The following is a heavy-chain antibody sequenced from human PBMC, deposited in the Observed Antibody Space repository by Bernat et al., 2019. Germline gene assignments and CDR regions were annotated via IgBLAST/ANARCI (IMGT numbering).Heavy chain of an antibody. CDR1: GFTFSSYA. D-gene: IGHD5-18*01. CDR3: AKDRGYSYGYDWFDP. J-gene: IGHJ5*02. Sequence: EVQLLESGGGLVQPGGSLRLSCAASGFTFSSYAMSWVRQAPGKGLERVSVISGSGGSTYYADSVKGRFTISRDNSKNTLYLQMNSLRAEDTAVYYCAKDRGYSYGYDWFDPWGQGTLVTVSS. V-gene: IGHV3-23*01. CDR2: ISGSGGST.